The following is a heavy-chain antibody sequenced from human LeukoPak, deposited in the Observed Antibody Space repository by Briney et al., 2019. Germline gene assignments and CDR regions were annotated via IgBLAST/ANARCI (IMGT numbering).Heavy chain of an antibody. J-gene: IGHJ4*02. D-gene: IGHD4-11*01. CDR1: GYTFTGYY. V-gene: IGHV1-2*02. Sequence: VGSVKVSCKASGYTFTGYYIHWVRQAPGEGLEWMGWINPNSGGANYAQRFQDRVTMTRDTSISTAYMELTRLTSDDTAVYYCARTYTVETGLFADYWGQGTLVTVSS. CDR3: ARTYTVETGLFADY. CDR2: INPNSGGA.